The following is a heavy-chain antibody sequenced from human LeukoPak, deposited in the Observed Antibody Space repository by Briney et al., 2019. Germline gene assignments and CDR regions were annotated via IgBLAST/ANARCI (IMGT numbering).Heavy chain of an antibody. CDR3: ARSISGLGD. J-gene: IGHJ4*02. CDR1: GDSVSSNSAA. Sequence: SQTLSLTSAISGDSVSSNSAAWNWLRQSPSRGLEWLGSTYYRSKWYNDYAVSVKGRITISADTSKNQFSLQLNSVTPEDTAVYYCARSISGLGDWGQGTLVTVSS. CDR2: TYYRSKWYN. D-gene: IGHD3-10*01. V-gene: IGHV6-1*01.